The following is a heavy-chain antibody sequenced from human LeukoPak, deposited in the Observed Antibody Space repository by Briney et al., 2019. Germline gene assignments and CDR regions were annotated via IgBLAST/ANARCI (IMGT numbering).Heavy chain of an antibody. CDR1: GFTFSSYA. CDR3: ARDRYGDYSFGY. CDR2: ISYDGSNK. D-gene: IGHD4-17*01. V-gene: IGHV3-30*04. J-gene: IGHJ4*02. Sequence: PGGSLRLSCAASGFTFSSYAMHWVRQAPGKGLEWVAVISYDGSNKYYADSVKGRFTISRDNSKNTLYLQMNSLRAEDTAVYYCARDRYGDYSFGYWGQGTLVTVSS.